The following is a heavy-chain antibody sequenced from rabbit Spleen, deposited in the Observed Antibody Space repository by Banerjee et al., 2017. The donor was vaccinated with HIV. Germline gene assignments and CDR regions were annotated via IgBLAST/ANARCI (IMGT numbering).Heavy chain of an antibody. CDR2: IEGGSSAFS. CDR1: GVSFSYSSY. J-gene: IGHJ4*02. CDR3: ARDLPDIIGWNFGF. D-gene: IGHD1-1*01. Sequence: QSLEESGGALVKPGASLTLTCTASGVSFSYSSYMCWVRQAPGKGLEWIACIEGGSSAFSYFASWAKGRFTISKTSSTTVTLQMTSLTAADTATYFCARDLPDIIGWNFGFWGPGTLVTVS. V-gene: IGHV1S40*01.